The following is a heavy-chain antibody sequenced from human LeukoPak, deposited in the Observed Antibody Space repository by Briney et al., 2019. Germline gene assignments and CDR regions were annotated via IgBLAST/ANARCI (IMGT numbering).Heavy chain of an antibody. J-gene: IGHJ4*02. D-gene: IGHD2-2*01. CDR1: GFTVSSNY. CDR3: ATEEDCSSTRCAIFDY. CDR2: IYSGGST. V-gene: IGHV3-53*05. Sequence: GGSLRLSCAASGFTVSSNYMSWVRQAPGKGLEWVSVIYSGGSTYYADSVKGRFTISRDNSKNTLYLQMNNLRAEDTAVYYRATEEDCSSTRCAIFDYWGQGTLVTVSS.